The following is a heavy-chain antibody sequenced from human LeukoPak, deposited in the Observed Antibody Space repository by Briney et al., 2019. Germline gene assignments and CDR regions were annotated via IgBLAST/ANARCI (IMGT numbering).Heavy chain of an antibody. V-gene: IGHV1-69*04. CDR2: IIPILGIA. CDR3: SFGAPIYYYGMDV. D-gene: IGHD3-10*01. J-gene: IGHJ6*02. CDR1: GYTFTSYG. Sequence: SVKVSCKASGYTFTSYGISWVRQAPGQGLEWMGRIIPILGIANYAQKFQGRVTITADKSTSTAYMELSSLRSEDTAVYYCSFGAPIYYYGMDVWGQGTTVTVSS.